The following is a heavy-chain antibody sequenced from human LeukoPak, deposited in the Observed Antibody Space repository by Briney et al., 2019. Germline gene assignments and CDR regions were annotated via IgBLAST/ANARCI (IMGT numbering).Heavy chain of an antibody. D-gene: IGHD1-1*01. CDR3: AKGAYNNNWRLTDFDY. CDR2: VNGSGDDT. J-gene: IGHJ4*02. CDR1: VFTFSSYA. V-gene: IGHV3-23*01. Sequence: GGSLRLSCAASVFTFSSYAISWVRQAPGRGVEWVSGVNGSGDDTYYAASVKGRFTISGDNSKNTLFLQMDSLRAEDTAVYFCAKGAYNNNWRLTDFDYWGQGTLVTVSS.